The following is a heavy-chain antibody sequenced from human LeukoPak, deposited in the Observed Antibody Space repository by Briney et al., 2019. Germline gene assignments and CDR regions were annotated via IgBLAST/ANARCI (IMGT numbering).Heavy chain of an antibody. CDR2: IWYDGTNV. V-gene: IGHV3-33*01. Sequence: GRSLRLSCAASGFLFSTYGMHWVRQAPGKGLEWVAIIWYDGTNVKYVDSVKGRFTISRDNAKNSLYLQMNSLRAEDTAVYYCARDEPGIAVDVGVYWGQGTLVTVSS. J-gene: IGHJ4*02. CDR3: ARDEPGIAVDVGVY. CDR1: GFLFSTYG. D-gene: IGHD6-19*01.